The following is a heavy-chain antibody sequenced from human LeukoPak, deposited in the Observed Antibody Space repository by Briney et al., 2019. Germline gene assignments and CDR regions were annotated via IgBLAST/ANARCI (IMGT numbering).Heavy chain of an antibody. CDR3: ARTRLNDY. J-gene: IGHJ4*02. Sequence: QPGGSLRLSCAASGFTFSNYSMTWVRQAPGKGLEWVSYISSTSSTIYYADSVKGRFTISRDNANNSLCLQMNSLRDEDTAVYYCARTRLNDYWGQGTLVTVSS. V-gene: IGHV3-48*02. CDR1: GFTFSNYS. CDR2: ISSTSSTI.